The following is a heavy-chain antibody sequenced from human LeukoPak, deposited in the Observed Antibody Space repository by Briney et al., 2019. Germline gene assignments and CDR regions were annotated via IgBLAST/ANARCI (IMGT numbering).Heavy chain of an antibody. Sequence: PSETLSLTCTVSGGSISRYYWSWIRQPPGKGLEWIGCIYYSGSTNYNPSPKSRVTISVDTSKNQFSLKLSSVTAADTAVYYCARVDDYVWVSYHTRTLDYWGQGTLVTVSS. V-gene: IGHV4-59*01. D-gene: IGHD3-16*02. J-gene: IGHJ4*02. CDR2: IYYSGST. CDR3: ARVDDYVWVSYHTRTLDY. CDR1: GGSISRYY.